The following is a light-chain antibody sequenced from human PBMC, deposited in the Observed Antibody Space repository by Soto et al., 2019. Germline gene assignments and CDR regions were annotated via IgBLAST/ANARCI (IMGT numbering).Light chain of an antibody. Sequence: EIVLTQSPGTLSLSPGERATLSCRASRSGTSNFLAWYQQKPGQAPRLLIYGASSRATGIPDRFSGSGSGTDFTLTIGRLEPEDFAIYYCQQYANSRLTFGGGTKVEIK. J-gene: IGKJ4*01. V-gene: IGKV3-20*01. CDR3: QQYANSRLT. CDR2: GAS. CDR1: RSGTSNF.